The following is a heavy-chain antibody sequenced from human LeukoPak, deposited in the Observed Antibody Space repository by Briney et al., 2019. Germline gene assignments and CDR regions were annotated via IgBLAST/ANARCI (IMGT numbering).Heavy chain of an antibody. Sequence: GGSLRLSCAASGFTFSNCDMSWVRQAPGKGLEWVSAISGSGASTYYADSVKGRFTISRDNSKNTLYLQMNSLRAEDTAVYYCAKGRSGSYVYYYYYMDVWGKGTTVTISS. CDR1: GFTFSNCD. J-gene: IGHJ6*03. CDR3: AKGRSGSYVYYYYYMDV. D-gene: IGHD1-26*01. CDR2: ISGSGAST. V-gene: IGHV3-23*01.